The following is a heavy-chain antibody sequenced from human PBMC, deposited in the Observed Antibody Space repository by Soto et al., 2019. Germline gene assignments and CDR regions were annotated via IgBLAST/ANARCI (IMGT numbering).Heavy chain of an antibody. CDR1: GGSISSGGYY. V-gene: IGHV4-31*03. CDR3: ARAVELSFVPTFDY. J-gene: IGHJ4*02. Sequence: NPSETLSLTCTVSGGSISSGGYYWSWIRQHPGKGLEWIGYIYYSGSTYYNPSLKSRVTISVDTSKNQFSLKLSSVTAADTAVYYCARAVELSFVPTFDYWGQGTLVTVSS. CDR2: IYYSGST. D-gene: IGHD3-16*02.